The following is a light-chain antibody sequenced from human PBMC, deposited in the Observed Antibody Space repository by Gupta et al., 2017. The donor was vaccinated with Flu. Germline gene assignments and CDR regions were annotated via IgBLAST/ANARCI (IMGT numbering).Light chain of an antibody. CDR3: GSDASSNNLV. V-gene: IGLV2-8*01. J-gene: IGLJ2*01. CDR2: DVS. CDR1: SSDVGGYNY. Sequence: SVTITCTGTSSDVGGYNYVCLHQHHTANAHILIIYDVSKRSAGAPGRFSGSSSDNTASLTVSERQDEDDADYYCGSDASSNNLVFGGGTKLTVL.